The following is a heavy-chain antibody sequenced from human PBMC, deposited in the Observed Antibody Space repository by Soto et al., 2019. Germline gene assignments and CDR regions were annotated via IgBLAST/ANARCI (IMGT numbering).Heavy chain of an antibody. CDR1: GDPITSGGFY. CDR3: ARDLRGRRSGRFDP. Sequence: GKPSETLSLTCTLSGDPITSGGFYWTWIRQHPAKGLEWIGYIYYSGVTYYNPSLKSRATISVDTSKNQFSLNLSSVSAADTAMYFCARDLRGRRSGRFDPWGQGTLVTVSS. J-gene: IGHJ5*02. CDR2: IYYSGVT. D-gene: IGHD3-10*01. V-gene: IGHV4-31*03.